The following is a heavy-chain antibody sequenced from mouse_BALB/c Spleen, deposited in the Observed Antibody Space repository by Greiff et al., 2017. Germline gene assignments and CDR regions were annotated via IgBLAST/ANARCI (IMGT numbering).Heavy chain of an antibody. D-gene: IGHD1-1*01. V-gene: IGHV5-6-3*01. CDR2: INSNGGST. J-gene: IGHJ4*01. Sequence: VQLQQSGGGLVQPGGSLKLSCAASGFTFSSYGMSWVRQTPDKRLELVATINSNGGSTYYPDSVKGRFTISRDNAKNTLYLQMSSLKSEDTAMYYCARVHYYGSSYPYAMDYWGQGTSVTVSS. CDR1: GFTFSSYG. CDR3: ARVHYYGSSYPYAMDY.